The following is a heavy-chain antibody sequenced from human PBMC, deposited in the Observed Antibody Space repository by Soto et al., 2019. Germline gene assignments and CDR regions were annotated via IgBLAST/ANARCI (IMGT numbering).Heavy chain of an antibody. Sequence: GGSLRLSCAASGFTFSSYWMHWVRQAPGKGLVWVSRINSDGSSTSYADSVKGRFTISRDNAKNTLYLQMNSLRAEDTAVYYCAREAGRHDYGDYRRPYYYYYYMDVWGKGTTVTVSS. CDR3: AREAGRHDYGDYRRPYYYYYYMDV. CDR1: GFTFSSYW. D-gene: IGHD4-17*01. CDR2: INSDGSST. V-gene: IGHV3-74*01. J-gene: IGHJ6*03.